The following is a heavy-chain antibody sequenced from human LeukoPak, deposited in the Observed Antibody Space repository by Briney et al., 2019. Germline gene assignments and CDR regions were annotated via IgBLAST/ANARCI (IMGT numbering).Heavy chain of an antibody. CDR3: ARDRKYYYHMDV. V-gene: IGHV4-39*07. CDR2: IYHSGST. D-gene: IGHD1-14*01. Sequence: PSETLSLTCTVSGGSISSGTYYWGWIRQPPGKGLESIGSIYHSGSTYYNPSLKSRVTISVDTSKNQFSLKLSSLTAADTAVYYCARDRKYYYHMDVWGKGTTVTVSS. J-gene: IGHJ6*03. CDR1: GGSISSGTYY.